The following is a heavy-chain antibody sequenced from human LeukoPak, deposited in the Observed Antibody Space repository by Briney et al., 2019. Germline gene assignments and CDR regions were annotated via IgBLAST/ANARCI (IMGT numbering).Heavy chain of an antibody. D-gene: IGHD6-19*01. Sequence: GGSLRLSCAASGFTFSSCGMHWVRQAPGKGLEWVAVISYDGSNKYYADSVKGRFTISRDNSKNTLYLQMNSLRAEDTAVYYCAKAYSSGWPDFFDYWGQGTLVTVSS. CDR1: GFTFSSCG. V-gene: IGHV3-30*18. CDR3: AKAYSSGWPDFFDY. J-gene: IGHJ4*02. CDR2: ISYDGSNK.